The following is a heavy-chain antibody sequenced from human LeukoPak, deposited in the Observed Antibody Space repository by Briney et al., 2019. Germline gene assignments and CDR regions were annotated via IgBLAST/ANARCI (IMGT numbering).Heavy chain of an antibody. CDR2: IYYSGST. Sequence: KPSETLSLTCTVSGGSVSSSIYYWGWIRQPPGKGLEWIGSIYYSGSTSYNPSLKSRVTISVDTSKNQFSLKLSSVTAADTAVYYCARGRITGTTRWFDPWGQGTLVTVSS. CDR3: ARGRITGTTRWFDP. V-gene: IGHV4-39*07. D-gene: IGHD1-7*01. J-gene: IGHJ5*02. CDR1: GGSVSSSIYY.